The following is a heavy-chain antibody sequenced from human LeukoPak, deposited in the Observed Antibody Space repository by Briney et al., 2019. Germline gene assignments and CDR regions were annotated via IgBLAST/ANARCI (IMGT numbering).Heavy chain of an antibody. Sequence: GGSLRLSCAASGFTFSSFSMTWVRQAPGKGLEWVANIKHDGSGKYYVDSVKGRFTISRDNAKNSLYLQMNSLRAEDTAVYYCARRLTTVTTNWFDPWGQGTLVTVSS. CDR3: ARRLTTVTTNWFDP. CDR2: IKHDGSGK. J-gene: IGHJ5*02. V-gene: IGHV3-7*03. CDR1: GFTFSSFS. D-gene: IGHD4-17*01.